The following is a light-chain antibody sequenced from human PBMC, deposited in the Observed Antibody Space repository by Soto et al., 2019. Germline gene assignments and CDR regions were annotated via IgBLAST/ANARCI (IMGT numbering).Light chain of an antibody. CDR2: LGS. V-gene: IGKV2-28*01. Sequence: DIVMTQSPLSLPVTPGEPASISCRSSQSLLHSNGHSYLDWYLQKPGQSPQLLIYLGSNRASGVPDRFSGSGSGTDFTLKISRVEAEDVGVYYCMQALQTPRTFGQGTKLEIK. CDR3: MQALQTPRT. J-gene: IGKJ2*01. CDR1: QSLLHSNGHSY.